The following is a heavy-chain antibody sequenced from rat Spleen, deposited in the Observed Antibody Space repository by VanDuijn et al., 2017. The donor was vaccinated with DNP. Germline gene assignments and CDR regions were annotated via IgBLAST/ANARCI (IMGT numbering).Heavy chain of an antibody. CDR1: GFTFSDYN. Sequence: EVQLVESGGGLVQPGRSLKLSCAASGFTFSDYNMAWVRQAPKKGLEWVATISTSGGSTYYRDSLKGRFTISRDNAKSTLYLQMNSLRSEDMATYYCARRGDWGQGVMVTVSS. J-gene: IGHJ2*01. V-gene: IGHV5S23*01. CDR2: ISTSGGST. CDR3: ARRGD.